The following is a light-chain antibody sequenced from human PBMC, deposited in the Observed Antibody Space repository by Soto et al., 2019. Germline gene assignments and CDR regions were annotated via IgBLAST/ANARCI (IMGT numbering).Light chain of an antibody. CDR2: AAS. V-gene: IGKV1-8*01. Sequence: AIRMTQSPSSFSASTGDRVTITCRASQGISSYLAWYQQKPGKAPKLLIYAASTLQSGVPSRFSGSGSGTEFNFPLRWLQSEDFATYYCQQYYSYPPLTFGGGTKVEIK. CDR3: QQYYSYPPLT. J-gene: IGKJ4*01. CDR1: QGISSY.